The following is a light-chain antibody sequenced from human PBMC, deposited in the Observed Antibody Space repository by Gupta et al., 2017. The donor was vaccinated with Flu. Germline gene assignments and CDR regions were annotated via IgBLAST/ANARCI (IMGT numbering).Light chain of an antibody. V-gene: IGKV1-27*01. CDR3: QKYNSAAPT. CDR2: GAS. J-gene: IGKJ3*01. CDR1: QGITNY. Sequence: PSSLSASVGDRVTITCRASQGITNYLAWYQQKPGKVPKLLIYGASTLQSGVPSRFGGSGSGTDFTLTIYSLQPEDVATYYCQKYNSAAPTFGPGTKVDIK.